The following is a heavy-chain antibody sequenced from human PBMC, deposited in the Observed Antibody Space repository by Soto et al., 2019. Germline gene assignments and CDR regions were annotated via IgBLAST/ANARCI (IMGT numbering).Heavy chain of an antibody. J-gene: IGHJ5*02. Sequence: QLQLEESGPGLVRPSETLSLTCTVSGDSITSNTYFWPWLRQPPGKVLTWIGSFSSSGGTFYNPSIKRGFSISEDTANTQVSLKMASVTAADTGVYYCARQGGPTAGMGWFDTWGPGTLVTVSS. D-gene: IGHD1-1*01. CDR1: GDSITSNTYF. V-gene: IGHV4-39*01. CDR3: ARQGGPTAGMGWFDT. CDR2: FSSSGGT.